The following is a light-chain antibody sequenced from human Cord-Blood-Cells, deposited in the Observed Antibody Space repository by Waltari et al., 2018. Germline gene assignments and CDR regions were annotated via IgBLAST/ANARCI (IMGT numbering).Light chain of an antibody. Sequence: DIQMTQSPSSLSASVGERVTITCQASQDISNYLNWYQQKPGKAPKLLIYDASNLETGVPSRFSGSGSGTDFTFTISSLQPEDIATYYCQQYDNLPSLTFGPGTKVDIK. V-gene: IGKV1-33*01. CDR1: QDISNY. J-gene: IGKJ3*01. CDR3: QQYDNLPSLT. CDR2: DAS.